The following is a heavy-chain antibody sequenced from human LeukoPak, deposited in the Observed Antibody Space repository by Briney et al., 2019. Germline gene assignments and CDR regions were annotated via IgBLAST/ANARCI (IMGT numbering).Heavy chain of an antibody. CDR1: GFTFSNYW. CDR2: IKQDGSEK. CDR3: ASTQTFDY. V-gene: IGHV3-7*05. J-gene: IGHJ4*02. Sequence: GGSLRLSCAASGFTFSNYWMSWVRQAPGKGLEWVANIKQDGSEKYYADSVTGRFTISRDNAKSSLYLQLNSLRVEDTAVYHCASTQTFDYWGQGALVTVPS.